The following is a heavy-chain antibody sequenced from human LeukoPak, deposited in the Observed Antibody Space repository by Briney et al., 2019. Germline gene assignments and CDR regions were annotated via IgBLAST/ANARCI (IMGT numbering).Heavy chain of an antibody. D-gene: IGHD3-10*01. Sequence: SETLSLTCAVYGGSFSGYYWSWIRQPPGKGLEWIGEINHSGSTNYNPSLKSRVTISVDTSKNQFSLKLSSVTAADTAVYYCARDPSSFGGRFDPWGQGTLVAVSS. CDR1: GGSFSGYY. CDR3: ARDPSSFGGRFDP. CDR2: INHSGST. V-gene: IGHV4-34*01. J-gene: IGHJ5*02.